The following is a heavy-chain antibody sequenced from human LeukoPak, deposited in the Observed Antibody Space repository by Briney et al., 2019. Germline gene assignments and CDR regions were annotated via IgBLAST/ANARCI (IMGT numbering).Heavy chain of an antibody. J-gene: IGHJ3*02. D-gene: IGHD3-22*01. CDR2: LYTGGIT. CDR1: GVDVSSNY. Sequence: PGGSLRLSCAASGVDVSSNYMSWVRQAPGKGLEWLSVLYTGGITYYADSVKGRFTISRDNSKNTLFLEMNSLRAEDTAVYYCAKAEGWLFVRDAFDIWGHGTMVTVSS. V-gene: IGHV3-53*01. CDR3: AKAEGWLFVRDAFDI.